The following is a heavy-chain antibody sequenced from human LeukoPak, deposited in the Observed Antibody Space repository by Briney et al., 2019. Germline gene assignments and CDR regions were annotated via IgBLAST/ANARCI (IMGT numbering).Heavy chain of an antibody. CDR3: ARRRVTLVRGVEITSYYFDY. J-gene: IGHJ4*02. CDR2: INWNGGST. D-gene: IGHD3-10*01. V-gene: IGHV3-20*04. CDR1: GFTFDDYG. Sequence: GGSLRLSCAASGFTFDDYGMSWVRQAPGKGLEWVSGINWNGGSTGYADSVKGRFTISRDNAKNSLYLQMNSLRAEDTALFYCARRRVTLVRGVEITSYYFDYWGQGTLVTVSS.